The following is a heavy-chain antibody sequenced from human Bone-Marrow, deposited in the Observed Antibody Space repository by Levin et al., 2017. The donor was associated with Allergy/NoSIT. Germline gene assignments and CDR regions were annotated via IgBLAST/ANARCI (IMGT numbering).Heavy chain of an antibody. CDR1: GFSFSDGW. CDR2: IKKKSDGGTT. Sequence: PGGSLRLSCAASGFSFSDGWMSWVRQAPGKGLESVGRIKKKSDGGTTDYTAPVKGRFIISRDDSKNMLYLQMNNLKTDDTAVYYCTTDEWSWGQGTLVTVSA. CDR3: TTDEWS. D-gene: IGHD2-8*01. J-gene: IGHJ4*02. V-gene: IGHV3-15*01.